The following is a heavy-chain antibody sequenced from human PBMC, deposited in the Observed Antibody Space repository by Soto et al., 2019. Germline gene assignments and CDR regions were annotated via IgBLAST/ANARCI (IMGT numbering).Heavy chain of an antibody. V-gene: IGHV3-15*01. D-gene: IGHD2-8*01. CDR3: ATDPPRNYYHNNGPMGN. Sequence: GGSLRLSCTASGIIFSNTWINWVRQAPGKGLEWVGRIKSNTDVGTTDYATPVKGRFALSRDDSQNTLYLQMTGLKAEDTAVYYCATDPPRNYYHNNGPMGNWGDGNIVPVSS. J-gene: IGHJ4*01. CDR1: GIIFSNTW. CDR2: IKSNTDVGTT.